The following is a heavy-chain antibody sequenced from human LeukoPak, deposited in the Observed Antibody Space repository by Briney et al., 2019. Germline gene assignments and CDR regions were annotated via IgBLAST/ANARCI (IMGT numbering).Heavy chain of an antibody. CDR3: ARDRTGYYDSSGYYQP. J-gene: IGHJ5*02. CDR1: GYTFTSYG. CDR2: ISAYNGNT. Sequence: ASVKVSCKASGYTFTSYGISWVRQAPGQGLEWMGWISAYNGNTNYAQKLQGRVTMTTDTSTSTAYMELRSLRSDDTAAYYCARDRTGYYDSSGYYQPWGQGTLVTVSS. V-gene: IGHV1-18*01. D-gene: IGHD3-22*01.